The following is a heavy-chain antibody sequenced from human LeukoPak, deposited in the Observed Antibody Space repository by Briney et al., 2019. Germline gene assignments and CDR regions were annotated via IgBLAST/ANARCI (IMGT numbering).Heavy chain of an antibody. V-gene: IGHV4-59*01. D-gene: IGHD3-9*01. J-gene: IGHJ3*02. Sequence: SETLSLTCTVSGGSISSYYWSWIRQPPGKGLEWIGYIYYSGSTNYNPSLKSRVTISVDTSKNQFSLKLSSVTAAGTAVYYCARGYDILTGPDAFDIWGQGTMVTVSS. CDR2: IYYSGST. CDR3: ARGYDILTGPDAFDI. CDR1: GGSISSYY.